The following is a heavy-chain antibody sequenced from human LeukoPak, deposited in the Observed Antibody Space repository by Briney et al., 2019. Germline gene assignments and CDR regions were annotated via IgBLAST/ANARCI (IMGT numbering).Heavy chain of an antibody. CDR1: GLTFDDNG. CDR2: IIWNGGGT. Sequence: GGSLRLSCAASGLTFDDNGMSWVRQAPGKRLEWVSGIIWNGGGTGYADSVKGRFTISRDNAKNALYLQMSSMRAEDTALYYCARDGRAILRSFDSWGQGTLVTVSS. J-gene: IGHJ4*02. CDR3: ARDGRAILRSFDS. D-gene: IGHD2-15*01. V-gene: IGHV3-20*04.